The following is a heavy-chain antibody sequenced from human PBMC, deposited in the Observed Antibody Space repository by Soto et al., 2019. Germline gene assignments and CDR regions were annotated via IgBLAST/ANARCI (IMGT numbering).Heavy chain of an antibody. J-gene: IGHJ4*02. D-gene: IGHD4-4*01. CDR1: GNTFSSYV. CDR2: ITPLFGTT. Sequence: QGQLVQSGAEVKKPGSSVKVSCKASGNTFSSYVINWVRQAPGQGLEWMGGITPLFGTTNYAQKFQGRVSITADASTSIAYMELTGLRSEDTAIYYCARDQTVLDYWGQGTLVTVSS. CDR3: ARDQTVLDY. V-gene: IGHV1-69*01.